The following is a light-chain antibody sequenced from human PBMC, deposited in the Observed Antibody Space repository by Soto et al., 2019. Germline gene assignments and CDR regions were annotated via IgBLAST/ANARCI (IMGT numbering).Light chain of an antibody. CDR1: QSVSSNY. CDR2: GAS. Sequence: EIVLTQSPGTLSLSPGERATLSCRASQSVSSNYLAWYQQKPGQAPRLLIYGASSRATGIPDRFSGSGSGTDFTLTISRLEPEDFALYYCQQYGTSPRTFGQGTKAEI. J-gene: IGKJ1*01. V-gene: IGKV3-20*01. CDR3: QQYGTSPRT.